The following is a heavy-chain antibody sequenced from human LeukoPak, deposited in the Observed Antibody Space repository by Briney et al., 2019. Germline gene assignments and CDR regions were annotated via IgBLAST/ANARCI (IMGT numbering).Heavy chain of an antibody. Sequence: PGGSLRLSCAASGFSFISYGMHWVRQAPGKGLEWVGVISDDGRNKKYADSVKGRFTISRDNSKDTLYLQMNSLREEDTAVYYCAKRPSDYGDYVTYFDYWGQGNLVTVSS. CDR2: ISDDGRNK. CDR3: AKRPSDYGDYVTYFDY. V-gene: IGHV3-30*18. CDR1: GFSFISYG. D-gene: IGHD4-17*01. J-gene: IGHJ4*02.